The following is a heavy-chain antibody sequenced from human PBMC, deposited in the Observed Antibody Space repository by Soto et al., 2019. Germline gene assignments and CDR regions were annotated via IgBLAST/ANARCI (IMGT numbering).Heavy chain of an antibody. CDR1: GDSISSSNW. Sequence: SETLSLTCAVSGDSISSSNWWSWVRQPPGKGLEWIGEISHSGSTNYNPSLKSRVTISVDKSKNQFSLKLSSVTAADTAMYYCARVRALTVGPFDIWGQGTMVTVSS. J-gene: IGHJ3*02. D-gene: IGHD3-9*01. CDR2: ISHSGST. CDR3: ARVRALTVGPFDI. V-gene: IGHV4-4*02.